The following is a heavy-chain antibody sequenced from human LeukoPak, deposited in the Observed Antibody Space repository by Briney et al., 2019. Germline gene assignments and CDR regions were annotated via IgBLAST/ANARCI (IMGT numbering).Heavy chain of an antibody. CDR1: GFTFASSA. V-gene: IGHV1-58*01. Sequence: SVKVSCKASGFTFASSAVQWVRQARGQRLEWIGWIVVGSGNTNYAQKFQDRVTITRDTSASTAYMELSSLRSEDTAVYYCASSNDYGDYDWFDPWGQGTLVTVSS. J-gene: IGHJ5*02. CDR2: IVVGSGNT. CDR3: ASSNDYGDYDWFDP. D-gene: IGHD4-17*01.